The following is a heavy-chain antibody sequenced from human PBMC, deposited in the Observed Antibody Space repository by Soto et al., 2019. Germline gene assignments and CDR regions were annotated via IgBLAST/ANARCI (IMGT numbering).Heavy chain of an antibody. J-gene: IGHJ4*02. V-gene: IGHV3-7*01. Sequence: EVQLVESGGGLVQPGGSLRLSCAASGFTFSSYWMSWVRQAPGKGLEWVANIKQDGSEKYYVDSVKGRFTISRDNAKNSRYLQLNSRRAEDTAVYYCARDNGAHCYDYIWGSYRTDYYFDYWGQGTLFTVAA. D-gene: IGHD3-16*02. CDR2: IKQDGSEK. CDR3: ARDNGAHCYDYIWGSYRTDYYFDY. CDR1: GFTFSSYW.